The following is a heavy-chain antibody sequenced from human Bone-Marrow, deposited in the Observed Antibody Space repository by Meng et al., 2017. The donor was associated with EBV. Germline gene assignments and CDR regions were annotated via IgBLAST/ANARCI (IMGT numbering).Heavy chain of an antibody. J-gene: IGHJ4*02. V-gene: IGHV1-69*01. CDR1: GGAFNCEA. D-gene: IGHD3-10*01. Sequence: QVQVVQSGGEGKKPGASGKVSCWTSGGAFNCEAVSWVRKAPGQGLEWVGGLIPMSGARDYAQKFQGRVTISADESTSTYYMDLSNLRTDETAMYNCASESGRGFTPEYWGQGTLVTVSS. CDR2: LIPMSGAR. CDR3: ASESGRGFTPEY.